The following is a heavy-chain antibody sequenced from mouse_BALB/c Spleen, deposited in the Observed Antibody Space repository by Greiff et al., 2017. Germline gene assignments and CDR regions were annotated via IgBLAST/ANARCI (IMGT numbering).Heavy chain of an antibody. CDR3: ARPPYYGSSWYFDV. CDR2: ISNGGGST. J-gene: IGHJ1*01. CDR1: GFTFSSYT. V-gene: IGHV5-12-2*01. Sequence: EVMLVESGGGLVQPGGSLKLSCAASGFTFSSYTMSWVRQTPEKRLEWVAYISNGGGSTYYPDTVKGRFTISRDNAKNTLYLQMSSLKSEDTAMYYCARPPYYGSSWYFDVWGAGTTVTVSS. D-gene: IGHD1-1*01.